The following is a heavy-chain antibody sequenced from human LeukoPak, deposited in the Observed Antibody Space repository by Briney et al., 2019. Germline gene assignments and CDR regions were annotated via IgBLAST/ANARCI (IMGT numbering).Heavy chain of an antibody. J-gene: IGHJ4*02. V-gene: IGHV4-4*07. CDR3: AREGVRGYSYVLGY. Sequence: SETLSPTCTVSGGSISSYYWSWIRQPAGKGLEWIGRIYTSGSTNYNPSLKSRVTMSVDTSKNQFSLKLSSVTAADTAVYYCAREGVRGYSYVLGYWGQGTLVTVSS. CDR1: GGSISSYY. CDR2: IYTSGST. D-gene: IGHD5-18*01.